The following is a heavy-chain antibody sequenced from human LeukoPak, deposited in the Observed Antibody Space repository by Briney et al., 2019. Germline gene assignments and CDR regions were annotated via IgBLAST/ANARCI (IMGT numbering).Heavy chain of an antibody. CDR3: ARDADGYSSLDY. J-gene: IGHJ4*02. CDR2: ISPTSAYI. D-gene: IGHD5-24*01. CDR1: GFTLSGHS. Sequence: PGGSLRLSCAATGFTLSGHSMNWVRQAPGKGLDWVSSISPTSAYIYYQDSVKGRFTISRDDAKNSLYLEMDSLRAEDTAVYYCARDADGYSSLDYWGQGTLVTVSS. V-gene: IGHV3-21*01.